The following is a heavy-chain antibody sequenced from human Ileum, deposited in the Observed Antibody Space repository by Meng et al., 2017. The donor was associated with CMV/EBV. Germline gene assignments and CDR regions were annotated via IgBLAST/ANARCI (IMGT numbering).Heavy chain of an antibody. CDR3: AKESGQLDY. CDR2: ISGSGGTT. J-gene: IGHJ4*02. D-gene: IGHD1-1*01. V-gene: IGHV3-23*01. CDR1: AFPFSSYA. Sequence: LGLSCAASAFPFSSYAMTWVRQAPGKGLEWVSVISGSGGTTYFVDSVKGRFTISRDNSKNTLYLQMNSLRAEDTAVYYCAKESGQLDYWGQGTLVTVSS.